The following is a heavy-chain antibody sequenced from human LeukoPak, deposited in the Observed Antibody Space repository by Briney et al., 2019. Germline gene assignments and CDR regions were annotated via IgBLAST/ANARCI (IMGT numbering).Heavy chain of an antibody. CDR2: IYYSGST. CDR1: DGSISSSSYY. Sequence: SETLSLTCTVSDGSISSSSYYWGWIRQPPKKGLEWIGSIYYSGSTFYNPSLKSRVTISVDTSKNQFSLKLSSVTAADTAVYYCARQNGGSWNYYYYMDVWGKGTTVTVSS. V-gene: IGHV4-39*01. D-gene: IGHD1-26*01. J-gene: IGHJ6*03. CDR3: ARQNGGSWNYYYYMDV.